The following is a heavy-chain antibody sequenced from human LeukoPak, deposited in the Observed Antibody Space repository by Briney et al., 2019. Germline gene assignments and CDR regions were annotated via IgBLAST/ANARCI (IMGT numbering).Heavy chain of an antibody. CDR3: ARVRELPQFDY. D-gene: IGHD1-26*01. J-gene: IGHJ4*02. CDR2: IYYSGST. CDR1: GGSISSGGYY. V-gene: IGHV4-31*03. Sequence: TLSLTCTVSGGSISSGGYYWSWIRQHPGKGLEWIGYIYYSGSTYYNPSLKSRVTISVDTSKNQFSLKLSSVTAADTAVYYCARVRELPQFDYWGQGTLVTVSS.